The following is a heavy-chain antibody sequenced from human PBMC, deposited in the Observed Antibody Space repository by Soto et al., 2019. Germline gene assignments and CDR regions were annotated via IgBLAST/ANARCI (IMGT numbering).Heavy chain of an antibody. J-gene: IGHJ4*02. D-gene: IGHD6-6*01. V-gene: IGHV3-48*03. Sequence: GGSLRLSCAASGFTFSSYEMNWVRQAPGKGLEWVSYISSSGSTIYYADSVKGRFTISRDNAKNSLYLQMNSLRAEDTAVYYCARDLRYSSSSRDFDYWGQGTLVTVSS. CDR2: ISSSGSTI. CDR1: GFTFSSYE. CDR3: ARDLRYSSSSRDFDY.